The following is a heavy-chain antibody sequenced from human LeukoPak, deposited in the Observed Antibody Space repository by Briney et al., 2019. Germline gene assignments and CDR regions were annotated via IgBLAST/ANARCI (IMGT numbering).Heavy chain of an antibody. CDR1: GGSISSGSYY. CDR3: ARDTYHYDISGYYRLDY. Sequence: SQTLSLTCTVSGGSISSGSYYWSWIRQPAGKGLEWIGRIYTSGSTNYNPSLNSRVTISVDTPKNQVSLKLTSVTAADTAVYYCARDTYHYDISGYYRLDYWGQGTLVTVSS. CDR2: IYTSGST. J-gene: IGHJ4*02. V-gene: IGHV4-61*02. D-gene: IGHD3-22*01.